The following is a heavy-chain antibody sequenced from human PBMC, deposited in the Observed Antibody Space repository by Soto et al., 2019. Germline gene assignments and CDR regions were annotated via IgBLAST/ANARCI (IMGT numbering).Heavy chain of an antibody. CDR3: ARAGAVSGRYYFDY. D-gene: IGHD6-19*01. J-gene: IGHJ4*02. CDR2: IKQDGSEK. V-gene: IGHV3-7*04. CDR1: GFTFSRYW. Sequence: EVQLVESGGGLVQPGGSLRLSCAASGFTFSRYWINWVRQAPGKGLEWVANIKQDGSEKYYVDSVEGRFTISRDDAKNSVDLQMSSLGAEDTAVYYCARAGAVSGRYYFDYWGQGVLVTVSS.